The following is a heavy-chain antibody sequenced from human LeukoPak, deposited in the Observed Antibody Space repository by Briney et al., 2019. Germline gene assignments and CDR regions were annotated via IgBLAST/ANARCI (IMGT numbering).Heavy chain of an antibody. Sequence: PSETLSLTCTVSGGSISSYYWSWIRQPAGKGLEWIGRIYSSVTTYNPSLKSRVTISVDTSKNQFSLKLSSVTAADTAVYYCASLGGYDSWGQGTLVTVSS. CDR3: ASLGGYDS. D-gene: IGHD5-12*01. CDR2: IYSSVT. J-gene: IGHJ5*01. CDR1: GGSISSYY. V-gene: IGHV4-4*07.